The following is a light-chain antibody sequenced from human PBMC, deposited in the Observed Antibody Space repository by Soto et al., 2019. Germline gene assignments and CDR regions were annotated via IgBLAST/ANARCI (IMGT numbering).Light chain of an antibody. J-gene: IGKJ1*01. CDR1: QSVSSSY. CDR2: GAS. CDR3: QQYGSSLWT. V-gene: IGKV3-20*01. Sequence: EIVLTQSPGTLSLSPGERATLSCRASQSVSSSYLAWYQQKPGQAPRLLIYGASSRATGIPDRFSGSGCGTDFTLTISRLEPEDFAVYYCQQYGSSLWTFGQGNKVEIK.